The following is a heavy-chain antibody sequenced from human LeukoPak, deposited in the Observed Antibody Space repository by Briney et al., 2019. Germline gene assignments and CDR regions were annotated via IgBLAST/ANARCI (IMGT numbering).Heavy chain of an antibody. Sequence: SETLSLTCTVSGGSISSYYWSWIRQPPGKGLEWIGYISYSGSTNYNPSLKSRVTISLDTSKNQFSLKLRSVTAADTAVYYCARGFDSNSTYFDYWGQGTLVTVSS. CDR3: ARGFDSNSTYFDY. CDR1: GGSISSYY. CDR2: ISYSGST. V-gene: IGHV4-59*01. D-gene: IGHD5-12*01. J-gene: IGHJ4*02.